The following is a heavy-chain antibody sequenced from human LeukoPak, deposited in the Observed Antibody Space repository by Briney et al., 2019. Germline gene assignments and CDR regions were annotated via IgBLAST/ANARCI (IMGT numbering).Heavy chain of an antibody. CDR1: GGSISSGGYS. Sequence: SETLSLTCAVSGGSISSGGYSWSWIRQPPGKGLEWIGYIYHSGSTYYNPSLKSRVTISVDTSKNQFSLKLSSVTAADTAVYYCARVDINIYYYGMDVWGQGTTVTVSS. CDR2: IYHSGST. V-gene: IGHV4-30-2*05. J-gene: IGHJ6*02. D-gene: IGHD2-2*03. CDR3: ARVDINIYYYGMDV.